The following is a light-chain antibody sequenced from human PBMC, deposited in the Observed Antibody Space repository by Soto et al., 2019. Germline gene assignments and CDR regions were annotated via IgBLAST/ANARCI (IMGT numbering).Light chain of an antibody. Sequence: EIVMTQSALSLPVTPGEPASISCRSSQSLLHSNGNNYLDWYLQKPGQSPQLLIYLGSNRASGGPYRFRGSGTRTDFKLKISQVEAEDVGVYYRIQTFQTSPPFRPGTQVEVK. CDR2: LGS. J-gene: IGKJ1*01. V-gene: IGKV2-28*01. CDR3: IQTFQTSPP. CDR1: QSLLHSNGNNY.